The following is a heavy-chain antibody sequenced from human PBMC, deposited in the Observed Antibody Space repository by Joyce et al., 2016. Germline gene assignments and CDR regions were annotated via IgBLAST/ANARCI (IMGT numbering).Heavy chain of an antibody. D-gene: IGHD3-3*01. J-gene: IGHJ6*02. V-gene: IGHV3-73*02. CDR3: SNYDLWSGYSPSRDV. CDR1: GFTLSGSS. CDR2: IRSKANGDAT. Sequence: EVQLVESGGGLVQPGGSLKLSCAVSGFTLSGSSVHWVRQAGGKGLEGVGRIRSKANGDATAYAASVKGRFSISRDDSKNTAYLQMNSLKTEDTAVYYCSNYDLWSGYSPSRDVWGQGSTVTVSS.